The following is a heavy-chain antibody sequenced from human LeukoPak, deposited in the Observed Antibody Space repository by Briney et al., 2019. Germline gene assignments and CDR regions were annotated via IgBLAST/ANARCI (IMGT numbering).Heavy chain of an antibody. CDR2: ISAYNGNT. V-gene: IGHV1-18*01. CDR1: GYAFTSYG. Sequence: GASVKVSCKASGYAFTSYGISWVRQAPGQGLEWMGWISAYNGNTNYAQKLQGRVTMTTDTSTSTAYMELRSLRSDDTAVYYCASSGRYCSSTSCYSSWFDYWGQGTLVTVSS. CDR3: ASSGRYCSSTSCYSSWFDY. J-gene: IGHJ4*02. D-gene: IGHD2-2*01.